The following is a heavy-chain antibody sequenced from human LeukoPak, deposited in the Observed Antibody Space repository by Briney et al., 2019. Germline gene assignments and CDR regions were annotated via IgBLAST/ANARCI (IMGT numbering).Heavy chain of an antibody. Sequence: ASVKVSCKASGYTFTGYYMHWVRQAPGQGLEWMGWINPNSGGTNYAQKFQGRVTITADKSTSTAYMELSSLRSEDTAVYYCARANVDTYPNDAFDIWGQGTMVTVSS. J-gene: IGHJ3*02. CDR3: ARANVDTYPNDAFDI. CDR2: INPNSGGT. V-gene: IGHV1-2*02. CDR1: GYTFTGYY. D-gene: IGHD5-18*01.